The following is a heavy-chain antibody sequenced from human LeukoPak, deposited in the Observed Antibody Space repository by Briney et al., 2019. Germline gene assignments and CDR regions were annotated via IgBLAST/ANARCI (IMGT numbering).Heavy chain of an antibody. J-gene: IGHJ5*02. CDR3: ARLPARLSWFDP. Sequence: SETLSLTCTVSGGSISSSNYYWGWIRQPPGKGLEWIESMSYSGSSYYNPSLKSRVTISVDTSKNQFSLKLRSVTAAGTAVYYCARLPARLSWFDPWGQGTLVTVSS. CDR2: MSYSGSS. D-gene: IGHD2-2*01. CDR1: GGSISSSNYY. V-gene: IGHV4-39*01.